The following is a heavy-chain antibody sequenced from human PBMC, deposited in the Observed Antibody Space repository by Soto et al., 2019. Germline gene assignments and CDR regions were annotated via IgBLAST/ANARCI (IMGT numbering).Heavy chain of an antibody. D-gene: IGHD3-16*01. CDR3: ASSPHDRDDYIWGSYSNV. CDR1: GFTFSSYS. V-gene: IGHV3-21*01. Sequence: GGSLRLSCAASGFTFSSYSMNWVRQAPGKGLEWVSSISSSSSYIYYADSVKGRFTISRDNAKNSLYLQMNSLRAEDTAVYYCASSPHDRDDYIWGSYSNVWGKGTTVTVSS. CDR2: ISSSSSYI. J-gene: IGHJ6*04.